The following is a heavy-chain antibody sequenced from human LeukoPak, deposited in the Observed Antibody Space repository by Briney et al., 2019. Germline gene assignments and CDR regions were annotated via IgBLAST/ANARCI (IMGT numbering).Heavy chain of an antibody. CDR3: ARGRGSGWYDAFDI. CDR1: GFTFRSYG. J-gene: IGHJ3*02. Sequence: PGVSLRLSCAASGFTFRSYGMVWVRQTPGKGLEWVAIISYDGSYKYHADSVKGRFTISRDNSKNTLYLQMNSLRAEDTAVYYCARGRGSGWYDAFDIWGQGTMVTVSS. D-gene: IGHD6-19*01. V-gene: IGHV3-30*03. CDR2: ISYDGSYK.